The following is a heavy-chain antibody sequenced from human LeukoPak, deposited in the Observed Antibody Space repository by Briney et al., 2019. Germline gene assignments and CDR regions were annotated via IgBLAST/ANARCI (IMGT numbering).Heavy chain of an antibody. J-gene: IGHJ4*02. D-gene: IGHD2-8*01. V-gene: IGHV3-30-3*01. CDR1: GFTFSSDS. CDR3: AREGSVKTYYFDY. Sequence: GGSLRLSCAASGFTFSSDSMSWVRQAPGKGLEWVAVISYDGSNKYYADSVKGRFTISRDNSKNTLYLQMNSLRAEDTAVYYCAREGSVKTYYFDYWGQGTLVTVSS. CDR2: ISYDGSNK.